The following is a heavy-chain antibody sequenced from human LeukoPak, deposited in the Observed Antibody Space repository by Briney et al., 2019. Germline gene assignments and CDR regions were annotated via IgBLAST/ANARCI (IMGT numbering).Heavy chain of an antibody. D-gene: IGHD7-27*01. CDR2: IYTSGST. CDR1: GGSISSYY. J-gene: IGHJ2*01. Sequence: PSETLSLTCTVSGGSISSYYWSWIRQPAGKGLEWIGRIYTSGSTNYNPSLKSRVTVSVDTSKNQFSLKLSSVTAADTAVYYCARDSGPNWGYESVWYFDLWGRGTLVTVSS. V-gene: IGHV4-4*07. CDR3: ARDSGPNWGYESVWYFDL.